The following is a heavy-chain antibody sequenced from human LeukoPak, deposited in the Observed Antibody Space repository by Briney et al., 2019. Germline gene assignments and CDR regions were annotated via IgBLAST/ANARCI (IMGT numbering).Heavy chain of an antibody. Sequence: ASVKVSCKASGYTFTSYGISWVRQAPGQGLEWMGWISAYNGNTNYAQKLQGRVTMTTDTSTSTAYMELRSLRSDDTAVYYCARTREWIFGVVRNYYYYMEVWGKGTTVTVSS. CDR1: GYTFTSYG. CDR2: ISAYNGNT. CDR3: ARTREWIFGVVRNYYYYMEV. D-gene: IGHD3-3*01. J-gene: IGHJ6*03. V-gene: IGHV1-18*01.